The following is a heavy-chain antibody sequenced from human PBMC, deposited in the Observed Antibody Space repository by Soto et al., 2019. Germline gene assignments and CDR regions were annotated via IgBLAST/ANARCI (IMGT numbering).Heavy chain of an antibody. J-gene: IGHJ4*02. Sequence: QVQPQQWGAGVLKPSETLSLTCAIYGASFSPYHWSWIRQSPGKGLVWIGEVNLSGNTYYNPSFKTRVTMSVDASKNQVSLKMGSLTAADTAIYYCARSPTFYHYVWGNSTYWGQGALVTVSS. D-gene: IGHD3-16*01. CDR2: VNLSGNT. CDR3: ARSPTFYHYVWGNSTY. CDR1: GASFSPYH. V-gene: IGHV4-34*01.